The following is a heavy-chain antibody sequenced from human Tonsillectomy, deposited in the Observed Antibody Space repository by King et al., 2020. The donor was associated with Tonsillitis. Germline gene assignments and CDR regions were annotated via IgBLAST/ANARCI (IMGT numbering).Heavy chain of an antibody. CDR1: GGPFSGYY. J-gene: IGHJ4*02. V-gene: IGHV4-34*01. CDR3: ARGLATVGATLVY. Sequence: VQLQQWGAGLLKPSETLSLSCAVYGGPFSGYYWTWIRQPPGKGLEWIGEINHSGNTNYNPSLKSRVTMSVDTSKNQFSLKLSFVPAADTAVYYCARGLATVGATLVYWGQGTPVTVSS. D-gene: IGHD1-26*01. CDR2: INHSGNT.